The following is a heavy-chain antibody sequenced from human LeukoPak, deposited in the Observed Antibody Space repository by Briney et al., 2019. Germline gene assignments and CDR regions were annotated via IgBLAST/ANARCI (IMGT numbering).Heavy chain of an antibody. V-gene: IGHV3-30*02. CDR1: GFTFSSYG. Sequence: GGSLRLSCAASGFTFSSYGMHWVRQAPGRGLEWVAFIRWDGSIQYYADSVRGRFTISRDSSKNTLYLQMNSLRAEDTAVYYCARSKSYDSSGYYFDYWGQGTLVTVSS. CDR2: IRWDGSIQ. J-gene: IGHJ4*02. CDR3: ARSKSYDSSGYYFDY. D-gene: IGHD3-22*01.